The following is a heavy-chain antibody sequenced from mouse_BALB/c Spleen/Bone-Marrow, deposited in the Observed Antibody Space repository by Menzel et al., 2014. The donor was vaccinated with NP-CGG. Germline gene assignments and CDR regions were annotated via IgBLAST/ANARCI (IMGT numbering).Heavy chain of an antibody. J-gene: IGHJ2*01. CDR3: SRCAFYFDF. CDR2: ISFSGGT. V-gene: IGHV3-2*02. CDR1: GYSITSDYA. Sequence: EVKLVESGPGLVKPSQSLSLTCTVTGYSITSDYAWNWIRQSPGNKLEWLGYISFSGGTTYNPSLESRISVTRDTSKNQFFLQLNSVTTEDTATYYCSRCAFYFDFWGHGTTLTVSS.